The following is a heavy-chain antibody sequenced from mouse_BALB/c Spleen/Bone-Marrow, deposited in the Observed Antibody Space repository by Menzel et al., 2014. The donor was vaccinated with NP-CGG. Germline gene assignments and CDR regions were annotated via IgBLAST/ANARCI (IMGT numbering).Heavy chain of an antibody. CDR1: GYTFSNYW. D-gene: IGHD2-14*01. J-gene: IGHJ4*01. CDR3: ARTRMYDGPMDY. Sequence: VQVVESGAELMKPGASVKISCKPTGYTFSNYWIEWVKQRPGHGLEWIGEILPGSGRTIYNEKFKGKATFTADTSSNTDYMQLSSLTSEDSAVYYCARTRMYDGPMDYRGQGTPVSTSS. CDR2: ILPGSGRT. V-gene: IGHV1-9*01.